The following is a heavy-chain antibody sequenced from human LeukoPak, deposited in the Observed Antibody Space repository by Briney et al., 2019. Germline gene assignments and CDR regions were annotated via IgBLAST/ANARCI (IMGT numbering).Heavy chain of an antibody. Sequence: GGSLRLSCAASGFIFSSYTMNWVRQTPGEGLEWVSSITSSGSNIYYADSVKGRITISRDNAKNSLFLQMNSLRVEDTAVYYCARGLEVDYWGQGTLVTVSS. J-gene: IGHJ4*02. CDR1: GFIFSSYT. CDR3: ARGLEVDY. D-gene: IGHD3/OR15-3a*01. V-gene: IGHV3-21*01. CDR2: ITSSGSNI.